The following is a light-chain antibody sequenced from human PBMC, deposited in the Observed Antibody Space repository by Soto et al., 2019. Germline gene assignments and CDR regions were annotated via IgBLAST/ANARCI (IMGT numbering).Light chain of an antibody. Sequence: EIVLTQSPGTLSLSPGERATLSCRASQSVSSSYLAWYQQKPGQAPRLLIYGASSRSTGIPDRFSGSGSGTDFTLTISRLVPEDSAVYYCQQYGSSQYTFGQGTKLEIK. CDR2: GAS. CDR1: QSVSSSY. J-gene: IGKJ2*01. CDR3: QQYGSSQYT. V-gene: IGKV3-20*01.